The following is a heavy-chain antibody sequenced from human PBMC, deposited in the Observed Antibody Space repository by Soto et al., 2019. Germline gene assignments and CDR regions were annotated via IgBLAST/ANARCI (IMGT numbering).Heavy chain of an antibody. Sequence: GESLKISCAASGFTFSSYAMSWVRQAPGKGLEWVSAISGSGGSTYYADSVKGRFTISRDNSKNTLYLQMSSLRAEDTAVYYCARETAAAGTGSFDYWGQGTLVTVSS. D-gene: IGHD6-13*01. CDR1: GFTFSSYA. CDR3: ARETAAAGTGSFDY. J-gene: IGHJ4*02. CDR2: ISGSGGST. V-gene: IGHV3-23*01.